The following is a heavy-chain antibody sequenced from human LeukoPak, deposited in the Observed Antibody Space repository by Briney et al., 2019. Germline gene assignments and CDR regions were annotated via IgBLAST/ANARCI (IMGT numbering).Heavy chain of an antibody. J-gene: IGHJ4*02. CDR2: INPDGSQK. Sequence: GESLRLSCAASGFSFSGTWMNWDRQAPGKGLEWVANINPDGSQKRFVDSVMGRFTMSRDNAKNSPYLQMNSLRSEDTAVFYCAAWTDRGYNFWGQGTLVTVSS. CDR1: GFSFSGTW. CDR3: AAWTDRGYNF. D-gene: IGHD5-24*01. V-gene: IGHV3-7*01.